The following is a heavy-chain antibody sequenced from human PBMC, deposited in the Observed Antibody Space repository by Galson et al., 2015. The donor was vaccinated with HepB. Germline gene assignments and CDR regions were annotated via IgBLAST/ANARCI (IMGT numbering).Heavy chain of an antibody. V-gene: IGHV3-23*01. Sequence: SLRLSCAASGFTFSSYAMSWVRQAPGKGLEWVSAISGSGGSTYYADSVKGRFTISRDNSKNTLYLQMNSLRAEDTAVYYCAKDKGYDILTGYYDDYWGQGTLVTVSS. CDR1: GFTFSSYA. CDR3: AKDKGYDILTGYYDDY. J-gene: IGHJ4*02. D-gene: IGHD3-9*01. CDR2: ISGSGGST.